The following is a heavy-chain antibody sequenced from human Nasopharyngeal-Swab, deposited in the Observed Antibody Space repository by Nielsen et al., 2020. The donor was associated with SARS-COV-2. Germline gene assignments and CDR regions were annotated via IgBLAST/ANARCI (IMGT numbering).Heavy chain of an antibody. J-gene: IGHJ6*03. V-gene: IGHV3-48*01. CDR1: GFTFSSYS. Sequence: GESLKISCAASGFTFSSYSMNWVRQAPGKGLEWVSYISSSSSTIYYADSVKGRFTISRDNAKNSLYLQMNSLRPEDTAMYYCARIMSAFFWSGYSGDMDVWGTGTTVTVSS. D-gene: IGHD3-3*01. CDR3: ARIMSAFFWSGYSGDMDV. CDR2: ISSSSSTI.